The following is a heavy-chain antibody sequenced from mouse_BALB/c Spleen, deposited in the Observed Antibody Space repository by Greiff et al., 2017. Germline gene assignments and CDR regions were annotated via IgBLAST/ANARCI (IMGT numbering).Heavy chain of an antibody. CDR3: TRGGAYYGSPYAMDY. V-gene: IGHV1-5*01. CDR1: GYTFTSYW. J-gene: IGHJ4*01. Sequence: VQLQQSGTVLARPGASVKMSCKASGYTFTSYWMHWVKQRPGQGLEWIGAIYPGNSDTSYNQKFKGKAKLTAVTSTSTAYMELSSLTNEDSAVYYCTRGGAYYGSPYAMDYWGQGTSVTVSS. D-gene: IGHD2-10*01. CDR2: IYPGNSDT.